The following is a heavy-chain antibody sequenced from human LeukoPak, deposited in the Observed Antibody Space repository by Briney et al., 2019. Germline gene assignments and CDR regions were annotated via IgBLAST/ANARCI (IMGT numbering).Heavy chain of an antibody. CDR3: ARDRHSGHYD. CDR2: IKEDGSQK. D-gene: IGHD1-26*01. V-gene: IGHV3-7*01. CDR1: GFTFSDSW. J-gene: IGHJ4*02. Sequence: GGSQRLSCAASGFTFSDSWMSWVREVPGKGLEWVANIKEDGSQKNYVDSVKGRFTIFRDNAKNSLYLQMNSLRAEDTAVYFCARDRHSGHYDWGQGTLVTVSS.